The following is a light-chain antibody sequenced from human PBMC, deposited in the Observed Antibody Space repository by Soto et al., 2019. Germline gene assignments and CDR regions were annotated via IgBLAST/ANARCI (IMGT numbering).Light chain of an antibody. J-gene: IGKJ1*01. CDR2: WAS. CDR3: QQCYSAPWT. V-gene: IGKV4-1*01. CDR1: QSVLYSSNNKNY. Sequence: DIVMIQSQASLTVSLGERATINCKSSQSVLYSSNNKNYLAWYQQKPGQPPKLLIYWASTRESGVPDRFNGSGSGTDFTLTISSLQAEDGAVYYCQQCYSAPWTFGQGTKVEIK.